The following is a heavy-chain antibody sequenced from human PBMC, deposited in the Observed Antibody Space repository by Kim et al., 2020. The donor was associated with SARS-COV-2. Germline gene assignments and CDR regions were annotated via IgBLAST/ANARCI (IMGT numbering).Heavy chain of an antibody. D-gene: IGHD2-15*01. V-gene: IGHV1-69*04. CDR2: IIPILGIA. J-gene: IGHJ4*02. CDR1: GGTFSSYA. CDR3: ARDGYCSGGSCYSY. Sequence: SVKVSCKASGGTFSSYAISWVRQAPGQGLEWMGRIIPILGIANYAQKFQGRVTITADKSTSTAYMELSSLRSEDTAVYYCARDGYCSGGSCYSYWGQGTLVTVSS.